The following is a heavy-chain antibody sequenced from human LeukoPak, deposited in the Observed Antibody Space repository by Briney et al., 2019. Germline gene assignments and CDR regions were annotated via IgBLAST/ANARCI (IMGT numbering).Heavy chain of an antibody. V-gene: IGHV3-7*01. CDR3: ARDYYYYMDV. J-gene: IGHJ6*03. CDR1: GFTFSRYL. CDR2: IKQDESDK. Sequence: GGSLRLSRAASGFTFSRYLMTWVRQAPGKGLEWVANIKQDESDKYYVDSVKGRFAISRDNAKNSLYLQMNSLRVEDTAVYYCARDYYYYMDVWGKGTTVTVSS.